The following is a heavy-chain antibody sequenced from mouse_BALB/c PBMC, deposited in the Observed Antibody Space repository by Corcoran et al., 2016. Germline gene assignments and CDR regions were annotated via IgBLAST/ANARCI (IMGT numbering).Heavy chain of an antibody. CDR1: GYTFTNYG. CDR3: ARAPLHYYAMDY. CDR2: INTYTGEP. J-gene: IGHJ4*01. D-gene: IGHD6-1*01. Sequence: QIQLVQSGPELKKPGETVKISCKASGYTFTNYGMNWVKQAPGKGLKWMGWINTYTGEPTYADDFKGRFAFSLETSASTAYLQINHLKNEDTATYFCARAPLHYYAMDYWGQGTSVTVSS. V-gene: IGHV9-3-1*01.